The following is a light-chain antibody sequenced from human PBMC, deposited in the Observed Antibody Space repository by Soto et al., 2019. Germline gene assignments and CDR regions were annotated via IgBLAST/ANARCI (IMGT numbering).Light chain of an antibody. V-gene: IGKV3-15*01. Sequence: EIVMTQSPATLSVSPGEGATISCRASQGIGDTLAWYQQKPGQTPRLLIYDTSIRAAGVPARFSGSRAGAEFTLTISSLQSEDFAVYYCQHYVTWPLTFGQGTRLEIK. CDR3: QHYVTWPLT. J-gene: IGKJ5*01. CDR1: QGIGDT. CDR2: DTS.